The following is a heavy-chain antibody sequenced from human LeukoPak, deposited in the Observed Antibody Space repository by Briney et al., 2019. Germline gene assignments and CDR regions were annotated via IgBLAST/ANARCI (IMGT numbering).Heavy chain of an antibody. CDR2: ISGSGGTA. D-gene: IGHD3-22*01. V-gene: IGHV3-23*01. CDR1: GFTFSNYA. CDR3: AKKGYYDGSGYYMYYFDH. Sequence: GGSLRLSCAASGFTFSNYAMNWVRQAPGKGLEWVSAISGSGGTAYYADSVKGRFTISRDNSKNTLYLQMNSLRAEDTAVYYCAKKGYYDGSGYYMYYFDHWGQGTLVTVSS. J-gene: IGHJ4*02.